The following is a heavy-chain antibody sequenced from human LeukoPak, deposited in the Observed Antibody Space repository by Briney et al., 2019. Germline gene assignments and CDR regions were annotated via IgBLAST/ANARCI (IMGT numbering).Heavy chain of an antibody. CDR2: IIPIFGTA. D-gene: IGHD6-19*01. Sequence: ASVKVSCKASGGTLSSYAISWVRQAPRQGLEWMGGIIPIFGTANYAQKFQGRVTITADESTSTAYMELSSLRSEDTAVYYCASAIAVAPSDWYFDLWGRGTLVTVSS. V-gene: IGHV1-69*01. J-gene: IGHJ2*01. CDR3: ASAIAVAPSDWYFDL. CDR1: GGTLSSYA.